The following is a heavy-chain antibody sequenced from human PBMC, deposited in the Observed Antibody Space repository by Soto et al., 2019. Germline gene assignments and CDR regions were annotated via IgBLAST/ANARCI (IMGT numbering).Heavy chain of an antibody. V-gene: IGHV1-3*01. CDR2: INAGNGNT. CDR1: GYTFTSYA. CDR3: ARARYYDILTGYPEAYYYGMDV. J-gene: IGHJ6*02. Sequence: ASVKVSCKASGYTFTSYAMHWVRQAPGQRLEWMGWINAGNGNTKYSQKFQGGVTITRDTSASTAYMELSSLRSEDTAVYYCARARYYDILTGYPEAYYYGMDVWGQGTTVTVSS. D-gene: IGHD3-9*01.